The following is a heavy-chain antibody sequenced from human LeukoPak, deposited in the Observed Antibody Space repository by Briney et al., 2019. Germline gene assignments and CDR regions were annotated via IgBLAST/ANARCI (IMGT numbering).Heavy chain of an antibody. D-gene: IGHD5-12*01. CDR2: VKPDGSQK. J-gene: IGHJ6*02. CDR1: GFTFSTYW. V-gene: IGHV3-7*01. CDR3: ARVTPWGDYPPYAMDV. Sequence: PGGSLRLSCASSGFTFSTYWMSWVRQAPGKWLEWVAKVKPDGSQKDYVDSVKGRFTISRDNAKNSLYLQMNSLRAEDTAVYFCARVTPWGDYPPYAMDVWGQGTTVTVSS.